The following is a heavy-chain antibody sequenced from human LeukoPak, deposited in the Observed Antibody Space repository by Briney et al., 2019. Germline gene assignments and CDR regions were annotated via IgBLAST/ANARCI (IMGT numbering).Heavy chain of an antibody. CDR1: GFTFSSYE. D-gene: IGHD5-24*01. CDR3: ARTDGYNSPYFDY. J-gene: IGHJ4*02. V-gene: IGHV3-48*03. Sequence: GVLRLSCAASGFTFSSYEMNLVRQAPGKGLEWVSYISSSGSTIYYADSVKGRFTISRDNAKNSLYLQMNSLRAEDTAVYYCARTDGYNSPYFDYWGQGTLVTVSS. CDR2: ISSSGSTI.